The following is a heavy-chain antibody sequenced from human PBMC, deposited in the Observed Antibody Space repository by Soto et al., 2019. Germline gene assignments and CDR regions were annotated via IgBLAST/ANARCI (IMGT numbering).Heavy chain of an antibody. V-gene: IGHV1-8*01. J-gene: IGHJ6*03. CDR1: GYTFTSYD. CDR2: MNPNSGNT. Sequence: GASVKVSCKASGYTFTSYDINWVRQATGQGLEWMGWMNPNSGNTGYAQKFQGRVTMTRNTSISTAYMELSSLRSEDTAVYYCAREGIAAAGTMSSGFYYYMDVWGKGTTVTVSS. D-gene: IGHD6-13*01. CDR3: AREGIAAAGTMSSGFYYYMDV.